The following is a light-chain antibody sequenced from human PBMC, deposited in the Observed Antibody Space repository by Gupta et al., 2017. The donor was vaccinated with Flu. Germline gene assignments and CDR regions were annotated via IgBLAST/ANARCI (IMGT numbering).Light chain of an antibody. CDR3: QVWDSSSNHVV. CDR2: ADS. V-gene: IGLV3-21*02. CDR1: NNGRKS. J-gene: IGLJ2*01. Sequence: GNNNGRKSVHWYQQRPGQAPVLVVYADSGRPSGIPERFSGSNTENTATLTISRVEAGDEADYYCQVWDSSSNHVVFGGGTKLTVL.